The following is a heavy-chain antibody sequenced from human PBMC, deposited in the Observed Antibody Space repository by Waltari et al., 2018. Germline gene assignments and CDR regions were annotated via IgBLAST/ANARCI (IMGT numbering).Heavy chain of an antibody. Sequence: QLVQSGAEVKKPGASVKVSCKGSGYIFSNYGVTWVRKAPGQGLEWMGWISGYNCDAKYEEKFEGRVTMTRDTSTSTAYMEIRGLRSDDTAVYFCARDDVDSSAFGGFWGQGTQVTVSS. CDR1: GYIFSNYG. CDR3: ARDDVDSSAFGGF. CDR2: ISGYNCDA. J-gene: IGHJ4*02. D-gene: IGHD3-16*01. V-gene: IGHV1-18*01.